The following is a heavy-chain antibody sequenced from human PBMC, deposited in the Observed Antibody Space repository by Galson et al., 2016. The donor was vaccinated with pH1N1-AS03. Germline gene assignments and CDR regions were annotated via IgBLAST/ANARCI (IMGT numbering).Heavy chain of an antibody. CDR3: ARAAPFDP. CDR1: GYTFSNFG. J-gene: IGHJ5*02. D-gene: IGHD2-15*01. V-gene: IGHV1-18*04. Sequence: VSCKASGYTFSNFGMSWVRQAPGQGLEWMGWISPQNGNTQYAQRLEGRVTMTTDTSTSTAYMELWSLTYDDTAVYYCARAAPFDPWGQGTLVIVSS. CDR2: ISPQNGNT.